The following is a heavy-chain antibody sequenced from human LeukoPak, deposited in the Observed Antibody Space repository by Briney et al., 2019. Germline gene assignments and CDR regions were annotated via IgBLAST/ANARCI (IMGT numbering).Heavy chain of an antibody. CDR1: GYSFTSYW. CDR2: IYPGDSDT. CDR3: ARRRDSIVGAIYDAFDI. Sequence: GESLKISCKGSGYSFTSYWIGWVRQMPGKGLEWMGIIYPGDSDTRYSPSFQGQVTISADKSISTAYLQWSSLKASDTAMYYCARRRDSIVGAIYDAFDIWGQGTMVTVSS. D-gene: IGHD1-26*01. J-gene: IGHJ3*02. V-gene: IGHV5-51*01.